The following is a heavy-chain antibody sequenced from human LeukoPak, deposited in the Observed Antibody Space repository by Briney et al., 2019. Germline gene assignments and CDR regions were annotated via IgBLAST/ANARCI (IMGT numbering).Heavy chain of an antibody. CDR3: ARDARQQLVERFEY. CDR1: GFTFSSYA. V-gene: IGHV3-30-3*01. CDR2: ISYDGSNK. D-gene: IGHD6-13*01. J-gene: IGHJ4*02. Sequence: PGGSLRLSCAASGFTFSSYAMHWVRQAPGKGLEWVAVISYDGSNKYYADSVKGRFTISRDNSKNTLYLQMSSLRAEDTAVYYCARDARQQLVERFEYWGQGTLVTVSS.